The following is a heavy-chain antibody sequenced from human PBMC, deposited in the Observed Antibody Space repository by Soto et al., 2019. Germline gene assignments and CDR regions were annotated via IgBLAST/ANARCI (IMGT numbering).Heavy chain of an antibody. CDR1: GASISNYY. J-gene: IGHJ4*02. Sequence: SETLSLTCTVSGASISNYYWSWIRQPPGKELEWIGHLSYSGYPDYNPSLNSRVTISADTSKNQFSLKLTSVTAADTAVYYCARHYSSDPFDYWGQGTLVTVSS. V-gene: IGHV4-59*08. CDR3: ARHYSSDPFDY. CDR2: LSYSGYP. D-gene: IGHD2-21*01.